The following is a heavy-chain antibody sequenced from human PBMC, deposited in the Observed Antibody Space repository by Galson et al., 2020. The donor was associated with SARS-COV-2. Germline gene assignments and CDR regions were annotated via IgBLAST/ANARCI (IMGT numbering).Heavy chain of an antibody. D-gene: IGHD5-12*01. CDR2: ISGRGDTT. J-gene: IGHJ1*01. V-gene: IGHV3-23*01. Sequence: GESLKISCAASGFTFSSYAMSWVRQDPGKGLELVSDISGRGDTTFYPDSAKGRFTISRDNSKSTLYLQMNSLRADDTAIYYCAKDLIVAGDEYFEGWGQGALVAVSS. CDR3: AKDLIVAGDEYFEG. CDR1: GFTFSSYA.